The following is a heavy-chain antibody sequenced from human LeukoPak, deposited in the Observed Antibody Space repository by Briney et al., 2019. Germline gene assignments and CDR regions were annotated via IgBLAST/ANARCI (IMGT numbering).Heavy chain of an antibody. J-gene: IGHJ4*02. Sequence: SQTLSLTCTVSGGSISSGGYYWSWIRQHPGKGLEWIGYIYYSGGTYYNPSLKSRVTISVDTSKNQFSLKVSSVTAADTAVYYCARHPFATPFDYWGRGTLLTVSS. D-gene: IGHD2-15*01. V-gene: IGHV4-31*03. CDR1: GGSISSGGYY. CDR2: IYYSGGT. CDR3: ARHPFATPFDY.